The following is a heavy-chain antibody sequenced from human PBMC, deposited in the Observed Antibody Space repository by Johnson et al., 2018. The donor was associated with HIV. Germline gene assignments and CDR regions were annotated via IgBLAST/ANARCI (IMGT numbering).Heavy chain of an antibody. V-gene: IGHV3-66*01. CDR3: ATSGSYDAFDI. CDR1: GFTVSSNY. CDR2: IYSVGST. Sequence: QLVESGGGLVQPGGSLRLSCAASGFTVSSNYMSWVRQAPGKGLEWVSVIYSVGSTYYADSVKGRFTISRDNSKNTLYLQMNSLRAEDTAVYYCATSGSYDAFDIWGQGTMVTVSS. J-gene: IGHJ3*02. D-gene: IGHD1-26*01.